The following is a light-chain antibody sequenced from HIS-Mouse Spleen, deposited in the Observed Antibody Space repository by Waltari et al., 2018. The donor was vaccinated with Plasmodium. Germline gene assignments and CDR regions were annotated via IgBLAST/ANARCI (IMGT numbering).Light chain of an antibody. CDR2: DAS. J-gene: IGKJ4*01. V-gene: IGKV3-11*01. CDR3: QQRSNWLT. Sequence: EIVLTQSPATLSFSPGERAPLSCRASQSVSSYLAWSQQKPGQAPRLLIYDASNRATGIPARFSGSGSGTDFTLTISSLEPEDFAVYYCQQRSNWLTFGGGTKVEIK. CDR1: QSVSSY.